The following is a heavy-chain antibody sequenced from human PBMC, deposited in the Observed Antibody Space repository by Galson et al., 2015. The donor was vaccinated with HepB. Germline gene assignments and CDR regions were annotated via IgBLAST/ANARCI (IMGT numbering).Heavy chain of an antibody. J-gene: IGHJ4*02. CDR1: GFTFSSYS. D-gene: IGHD5-12*01. CDR2: ISSSSSTI. V-gene: IGHV3-48*02. CDR3: ATGYSGYASPFDY. Sequence: SLRLSCAASGFTFSSYSMNWVRQAPGKGLEWVSYISSSSSTIYYADSVKGRFTISRDNAKNSLYLQMNTLRDEDTAVYYCATGYSGYASPFDYWGQGTLVTVSS.